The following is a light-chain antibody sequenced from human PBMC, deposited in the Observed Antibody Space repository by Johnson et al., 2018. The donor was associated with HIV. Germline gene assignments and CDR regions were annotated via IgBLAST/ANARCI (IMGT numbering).Light chain of an antibody. V-gene: IGLV1-51*02. J-gene: IGLJ1*01. CDR3: GTWDSSLNAYV. CDR1: SSNIGNNY. Sequence: QSMLTQPPSVSAAPGQKVTISCSGSSSNIGNNYISWYQQFPGTAPKLLIYENNKRPSGIPDRFSGSKYGTSATLSITGLQTGDEADYYCGTWDSSLNAYVFGAATKVAVL. CDR2: ENN.